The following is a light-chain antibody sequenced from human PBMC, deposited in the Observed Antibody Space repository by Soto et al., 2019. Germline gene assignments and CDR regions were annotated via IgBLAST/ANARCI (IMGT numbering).Light chain of an antibody. CDR2: DTS. J-gene: IGKJ2*01. CDR3: QNRSNWSPMYT. Sequence: EIVLTQSPSTLSLSPGERATISCRASQSVSGFLAWYQQKSGQAPMLLIYDTSNRTIGVPARFSGSGSGTDSNLTISSIEPENIAIYHCQNRSNWSPMYTFGQGTKLEIK. CDR1: QSVSGF. V-gene: IGKV3-11*01.